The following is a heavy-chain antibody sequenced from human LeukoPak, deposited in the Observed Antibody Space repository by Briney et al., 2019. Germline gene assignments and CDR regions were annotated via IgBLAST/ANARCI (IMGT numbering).Heavy chain of an antibody. CDR1: GGSISSSNW. V-gene: IGHV4-4*02. J-gene: IGHJ4*02. CDR3: ARSNYDILTGAFNY. CDR2: IYHSGST. Sequence: SETLSLTCAVSGGSISSSNWWSWVRQPPGKGLEWIGEIYHSGSTNYNPSLKSRVTISVDTSKNQFSLKLSSVTAADTAVYYCARSNYDILTGAFNYGGRGPLAPVSS. D-gene: IGHD3-9*01.